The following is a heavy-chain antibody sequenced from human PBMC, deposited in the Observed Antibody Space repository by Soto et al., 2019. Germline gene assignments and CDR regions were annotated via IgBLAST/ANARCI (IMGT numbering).Heavy chain of an antibody. Sequence: LRLSCAASGFTVSSNYMSWVRQAPGKGLEWVSVIYSGGSTYYADSVKGRFTISRDNSKNTLYLQMNSLRAEDTAVYYCARVWDSSGYYAVGAFDIWGQGTMVTVSS. J-gene: IGHJ3*02. CDR1: GFTVSSNY. D-gene: IGHD3-22*01. V-gene: IGHV3-53*01. CDR2: IYSGGST. CDR3: ARVWDSSGYYAVGAFDI.